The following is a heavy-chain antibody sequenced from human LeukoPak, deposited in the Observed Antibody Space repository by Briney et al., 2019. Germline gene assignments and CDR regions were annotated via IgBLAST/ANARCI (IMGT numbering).Heavy chain of an antibody. CDR2: ISGSGGNT. CDR1: GFTFSSYW. J-gene: IGHJ4*02. D-gene: IGHD4-23*01. CDR3: AKDQYGGNPQYYFDY. Sequence: GGSLRLSRAASGFTFSSYWMSWVRQAPGKGLDWVSAISGSGGNTYYADSVKGRFTISRDNSKNTLYLQMNSLRAEDTAVYYCAKDQYGGNPQYYFDYWGQGTLVTVSS. V-gene: IGHV3-23*01.